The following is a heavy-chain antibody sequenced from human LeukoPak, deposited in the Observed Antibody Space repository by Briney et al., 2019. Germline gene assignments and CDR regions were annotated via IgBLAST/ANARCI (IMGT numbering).Heavy chain of an antibody. V-gene: IGHV3-48*04. D-gene: IGHD2-2*01. Sequence: PGGSLRLSCAASGFTFSSYSMNWVRQAPGKGLEWVSYISSSSTIYYADSVKGRFTISRDNAKNSLYLQMNSLRAEDTAVYYCAREWGYCSSTSCRHPIDYWGQGTLVTVSS. J-gene: IGHJ4*02. CDR3: AREWGYCSSTSCRHPIDY. CDR2: ISSSSTI. CDR1: GFTFSSYS.